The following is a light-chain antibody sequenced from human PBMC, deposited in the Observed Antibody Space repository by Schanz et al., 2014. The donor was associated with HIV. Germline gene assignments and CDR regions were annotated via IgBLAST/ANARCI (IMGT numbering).Light chain of an antibody. V-gene: IGLV2-14*01. CDR1: SSDVGGYNY. CDR3: SSYTSTNTLVV. J-gene: IGLJ2*01. CDR2: EVH. Sequence: QSALTQPASVSGSPGQSITISCTGTSSDVGGYNYASWYQHHPGKAPKLMIYEVHKRPSGVPDRFSGSKSGNTASLTISGLQAEDEGDYYCSSYTSTNTLVVFGGGTKLTVL.